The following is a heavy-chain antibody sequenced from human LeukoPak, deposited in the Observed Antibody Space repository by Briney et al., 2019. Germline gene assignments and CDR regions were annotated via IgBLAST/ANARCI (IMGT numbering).Heavy chain of an antibody. Sequence: GGSLRLSCAASGFTFSSYSMNWVRQAPGKGLEWVSYISGSSRTIYYADSVKGRFTISRDNAKNSLYLQMNSLRAEDTAVYYCATLSEVTWDYYFDYWGQGTPVTVSS. J-gene: IGHJ4*02. CDR3: ATLSEVTWDYYFDY. CDR2: ISGSSRTI. CDR1: GFTFSSYS. D-gene: IGHD1-26*01. V-gene: IGHV3-48*01.